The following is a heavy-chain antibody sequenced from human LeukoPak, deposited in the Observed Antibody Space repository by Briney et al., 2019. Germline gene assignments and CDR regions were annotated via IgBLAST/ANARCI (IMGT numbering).Heavy chain of an antibody. V-gene: IGHV1-69*04. Sequence: SVKVSFKASGGTFRRDAISWVRQAPGQGLEWMGRIIPILGLANSAQKFQGRVTITADISTSTAYMELSSLRYEDMAVYFCARGDTSAYYGAYFDYWGQGTLVTVSS. CDR3: ARGDTSAYYGAYFDY. CDR2: IIPILGLA. J-gene: IGHJ4*02. CDR1: GGTFRRDA. D-gene: IGHD3-22*01.